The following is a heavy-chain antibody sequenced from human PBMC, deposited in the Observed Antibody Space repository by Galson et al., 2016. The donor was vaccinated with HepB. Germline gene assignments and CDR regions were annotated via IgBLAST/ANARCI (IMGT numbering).Heavy chain of an antibody. V-gene: IGHV3-21*04. CDR3: AKEENHCSGGNCYPSWARY. CDR2: ISSSSSYI. D-gene: IGHD2-15*01. J-gene: IGHJ4*02. CDR1: GFTFSTYS. Sequence: SLRLSCAASGFTFSTYSMNWVRQAPGKGLEWVSSISSSSSYIYYADSVKGRFTISRDNPRNSLYLQMNSLRVEDTAVYFCAKEENHCSGGNCYPSWARYWGQGTLVTVSS.